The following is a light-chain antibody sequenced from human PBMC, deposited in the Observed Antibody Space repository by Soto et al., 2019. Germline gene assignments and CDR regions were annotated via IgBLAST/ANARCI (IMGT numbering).Light chain of an antibody. J-gene: IGKJ5*01. V-gene: IGKV1-33*01. CDR1: QDINIH. CDR3: QHYDNLPT. CDR2: DAS. Sequence: DIQMTQSPSSLSASVVDRVTVTCQASQDINIHLNWYQQKPGKAPKLLIYDASNLGTGVPSRFSGSGSGTDFTFTISSLQPEDVATYYCQHYDNLPTFGQGTRLEI.